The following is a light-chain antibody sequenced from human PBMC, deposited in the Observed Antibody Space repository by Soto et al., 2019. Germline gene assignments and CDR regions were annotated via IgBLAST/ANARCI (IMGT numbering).Light chain of an antibody. V-gene: IGKV1-9*01. J-gene: IGKJ3*01. CDR2: AAS. CDR1: QGIASY. Sequence: IQLTQSPSSLSASVGDRVTITCRASQGIASYLAWYQQKPGKAPKLLIYAASTLQSGVPSRFSGGGSGTDFTLTISSLQPEDFATYHCQQLQRTPFTFGPGTTVDV. CDR3: QQLQRTPFT.